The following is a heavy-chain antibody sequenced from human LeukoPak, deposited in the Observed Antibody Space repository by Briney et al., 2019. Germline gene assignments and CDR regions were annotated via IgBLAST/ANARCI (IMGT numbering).Heavy chain of an antibody. Sequence: EGSLRLSCAASGFTFSNYGMHWVRQAPGKGLEWVAFIRYDGSNKYYADPVKGRFSISRDNSKNTLYLQMNSLRAEDTAVYYCAKDKERESDFYYYMDVWGKGTTVTVSS. V-gene: IGHV3-30*02. CDR2: IRYDGSNK. CDR3: AKDKERESDFYYYMDV. J-gene: IGHJ6*03. CDR1: GFTFSNYG.